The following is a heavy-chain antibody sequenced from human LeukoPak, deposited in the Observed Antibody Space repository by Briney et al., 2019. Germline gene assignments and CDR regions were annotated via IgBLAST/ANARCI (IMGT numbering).Heavy chain of an antibody. V-gene: IGHV3-53*01. CDR2: IYIAGST. CDR3: ARDRGDYVLDY. Sequence: PGGSLRLSCAASGFTVSSNYMSWVRQAPGKGLEWVSVIYIAGSTYYTDSVKGRFTISRDNSKNTVFLQMNSLRAEDTAVYYCARDRGDYVLDYWGQGTLVTVSS. CDR1: GFTVSSNY. J-gene: IGHJ4*02. D-gene: IGHD4-17*01.